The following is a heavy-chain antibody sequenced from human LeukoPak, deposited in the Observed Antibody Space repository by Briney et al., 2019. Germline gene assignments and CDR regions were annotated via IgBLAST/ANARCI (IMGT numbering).Heavy chain of an antibody. D-gene: IGHD2-21*02. Sequence: SETLSLTCAVSGGSISSTTSYWGWIRQPPGKGLEWIGYIYYGGGTNYNASLKNRVTISVDASKNQVSLQLNSLTAADTALYYCVATGPYYFHYWGQGTLVTVSS. CDR2: IYYGGGT. CDR1: GGSISSTTSY. CDR3: VATGPYYFHY. J-gene: IGHJ4*02. V-gene: IGHV4-61*05.